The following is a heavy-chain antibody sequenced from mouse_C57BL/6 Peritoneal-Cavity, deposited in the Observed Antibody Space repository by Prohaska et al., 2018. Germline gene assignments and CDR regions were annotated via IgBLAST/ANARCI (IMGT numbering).Heavy chain of an antibody. D-gene: IGHD2-14*01. CDR1: GYTFTDYN. CDR2: INPNNGGT. Sequence: EVQLQQSGPELVKPGASVKIPCKASGYTFTDYNMDWVKQSHGKSLEWIGDINPNNGGTIYNQKFKGKATLTVDKSSSTAYIELRSLTSEDTAVYYCARRYFYFDYWGQGTTLTVSS. J-gene: IGHJ2*01. V-gene: IGHV1-18*01. CDR3: ARRYFYFDY.